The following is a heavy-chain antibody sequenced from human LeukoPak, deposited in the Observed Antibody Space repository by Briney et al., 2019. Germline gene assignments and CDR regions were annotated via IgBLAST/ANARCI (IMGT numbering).Heavy chain of an antibody. V-gene: IGHV3-30*04. Sequence: GGSLRLSCAASGFTFSSYDMNWVRQAPGKGLEWVAVISCDGSNKYYADSVKGRFTISRDNSKNTLYLQMNSLRAEDTAVYYCARDVIEGDTFGGVIVMGVQNYFDYWGQGTLVTVSS. J-gene: IGHJ4*02. CDR3: ARDVIEGDTFGGVIVMGVQNYFDY. CDR1: GFTFSSYD. CDR2: ISCDGSNK. D-gene: IGHD3-16*02.